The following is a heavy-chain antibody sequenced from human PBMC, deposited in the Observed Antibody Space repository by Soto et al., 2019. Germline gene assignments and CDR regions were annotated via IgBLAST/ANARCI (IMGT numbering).Heavy chain of an antibody. CDR1: GFTVSNNY. V-gene: IGHV3-53*01. J-gene: IGHJ4*02. Sequence: GSLLSCAASGFTVSNNYMRWVRQAPGKGLEWVSLIYSGGSTHYADSVKGRFTISRDNSKNTLYLQMNSLRVEDTAVYYCARDPPGIAASGGGGWGQGTLVTVAS. CDR3: ARDPPGIAASGGGG. CDR2: IYSGGST. D-gene: IGHD6-13*01.